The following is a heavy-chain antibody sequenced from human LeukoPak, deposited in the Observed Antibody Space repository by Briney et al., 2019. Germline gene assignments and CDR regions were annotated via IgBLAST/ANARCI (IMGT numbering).Heavy chain of an antibody. CDR3: ARHDRWELPGVIY. J-gene: IGHJ4*02. D-gene: IGHD1-26*01. V-gene: IGHV4-39*01. CDR1: GGSISSSSYY. Sequence: PSETLSLTCTVSGGSISSSSYYWGWIRQPPGKVLEWIGSIYYSGSTYYNPSLKSRVTISVDTSKNQFSLKLSFVTAADTAVFYGARHDRWELPGVIYCGQGTLVTVSS. CDR2: IYYSGST.